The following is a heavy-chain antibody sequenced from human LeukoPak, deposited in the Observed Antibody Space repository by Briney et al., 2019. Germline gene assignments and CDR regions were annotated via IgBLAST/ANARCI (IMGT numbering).Heavy chain of an antibody. D-gene: IGHD1-14*01. CDR2: MPHSWGA. J-gene: IGHJ5*02. CDR3: ARLNKPGWFDP. CDR1: GGSISDYF. Sequence: PSETLSLTCTVAGGSISDYFWSGVRQSPGKRLEWSGFMPHSWGANSNPSLRGRVTISMDTSMNKFSLRLNSVTATDTAVYYCARLNKPGWFDPWGQGNLGTVSS. V-gene: IGHV4-59*08.